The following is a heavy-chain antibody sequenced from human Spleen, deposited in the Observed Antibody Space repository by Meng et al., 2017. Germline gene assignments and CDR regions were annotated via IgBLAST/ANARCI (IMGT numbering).Heavy chain of an antibody. CDR1: GDSTSRYY. J-gene: IGHJ4*02. Sequence: GSLRLSCTVSGDSTSRYYWSWIRQPVGRGLEWIGRIYTSGSSNYNPSFTSRVSMSVDTSQNQFSLRLRSMTAADAAVYYCASGLSVLRYFNYWGQGTLVTVSS. D-gene: IGHD3-9*01. V-gene: IGHV4-4*07. CDR3: ASGLSVLRYFNY. CDR2: IYTSGSS.